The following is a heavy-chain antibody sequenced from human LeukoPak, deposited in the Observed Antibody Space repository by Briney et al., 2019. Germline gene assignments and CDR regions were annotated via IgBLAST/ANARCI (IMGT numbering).Heavy chain of an antibody. J-gene: IGHJ4*02. CDR1: GYPFTTYG. Sequence: GESLKISCKTSGYPFTTYGIGWVRQMPGKGLEWMGLIYPGDFDTRYSPSFQGQVTISADKSANTVHLQWRSLKASDTAMYYCARRVGTQYYFDYWGQGTLVTVSS. V-gene: IGHV5-51*01. CDR2: IYPGDFDT. CDR3: ARRVGTQYYFDY. D-gene: IGHD7-27*01.